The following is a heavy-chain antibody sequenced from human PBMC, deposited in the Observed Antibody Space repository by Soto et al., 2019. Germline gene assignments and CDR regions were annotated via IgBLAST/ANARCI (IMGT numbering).Heavy chain of an antibody. CDR1: GDGVSSNSAA. J-gene: IGHJ3*02. CDR3: ARLLVAGRNAFDI. D-gene: IGHD6-19*01. V-gene: IGHV6-1*01. Sequence: SPTLTLTCAISGDGVSSNSAAWNWIRQSPSRGLEWLGRTYYRSKWYNDYAVSVKSRITINPDTSKNQFSLQLNSVTPEDTAVYYCARLLVAGRNAFDIWGQGTMVTVSS. CDR2: TYYRSKWYN.